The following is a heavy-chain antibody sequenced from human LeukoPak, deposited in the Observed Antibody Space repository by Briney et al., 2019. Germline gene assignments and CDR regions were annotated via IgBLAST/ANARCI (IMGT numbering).Heavy chain of an antibody. CDR3: ARTYYDSSGYYLIDY. D-gene: IGHD3-22*01. CDR2: ISAYNGNT. J-gene: IGHJ4*02. CDR1: GYTFTSYV. V-gene: IGHV1-18*01. Sequence: ASVKVSCKASGYTFTSYVISWVRQAPGQGLDWLVWISAYNGNTNYAQKLQGRVTMTTDTSTSTAYMELRSLRSDDTAVYYCARTYYDSSGYYLIDYWGQGTLVTVSS.